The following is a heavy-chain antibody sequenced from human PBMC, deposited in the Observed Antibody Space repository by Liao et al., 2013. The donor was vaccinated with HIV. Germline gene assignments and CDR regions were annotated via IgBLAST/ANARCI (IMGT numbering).Heavy chain of an antibody. J-gene: IGHJ4*02. CDR3: ARARLEWLFKGPAQHYFDY. CDR2: VYYSGST. D-gene: IGHD3-3*01. Sequence: QVQLQESGPGLVRPSETLSLTCSVSGGPRDPINSNVYYWVWIRQPPGKGLEWVASVYYSGSTSTYYNPSLESRVTISVDTSKSQFSLKLSSVTAADTAVYYCARARLEWLFKGPAQHYFDYWGQGTLVTVSS. CDR1: GGPRDPINSNVYY. V-gene: IGHV4-39*01.